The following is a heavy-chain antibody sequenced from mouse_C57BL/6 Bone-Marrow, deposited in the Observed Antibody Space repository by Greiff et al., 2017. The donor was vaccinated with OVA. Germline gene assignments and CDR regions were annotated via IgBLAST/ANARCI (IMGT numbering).Heavy chain of an antibody. CDR1: GYSITSGYY. CDR3: ARGGSSYLFAY. D-gene: IGHD1-1*01. Sequence: EVKLVESGPGLVKPSQSLSLTCSVTGYSITSGYYWNWIRQFPGNKLEWMGYISYDGSNNYNPSLKNRISITRDTSKNQFFLKLNSVTTEDTATYYCARGGSSYLFAYWGQGTLVTVSA. CDR2: ISYDGSN. V-gene: IGHV3-6*01. J-gene: IGHJ3*01.